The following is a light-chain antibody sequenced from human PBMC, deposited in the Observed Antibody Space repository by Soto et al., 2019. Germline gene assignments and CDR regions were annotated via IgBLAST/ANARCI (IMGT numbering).Light chain of an antibody. CDR3: QQRYNYPLT. J-gene: IGKJ4*01. CDR2: GAS. V-gene: IGKV1-9*01. CDR1: QGIYSD. Sequence: DIQLTQSPSFLSASVGDRVTVTCRASQGIYSDLAWYQQQPGKAPTLLIYGASTLQSGVPSRFSGSVSETEVTLTISRMQPEDFATYYCQQRYNYPLTFGGGTKVEIK.